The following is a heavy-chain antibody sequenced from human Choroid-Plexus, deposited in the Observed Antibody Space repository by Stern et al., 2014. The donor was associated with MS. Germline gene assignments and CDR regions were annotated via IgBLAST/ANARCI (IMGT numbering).Heavy chain of an antibody. CDR3: AKDRPYLTYFFDH. Sequence: VHLVESGGGVVQPGRPLRLSCVASGFTFGSCAMHWVRQAPGKRLEWVAGVSYDGSNKYYAGSVKGGFTISRDNSQNTLYMQMSSRRPEDTAVYYCAKDRPYLTYFFDHGGQGYLVTVS. V-gene: IGHV3-30*18. CDR1: GFTFGSCA. CDR2: VSYDGSNK. D-gene: IGHD2/OR15-2a*01. J-gene: IGHJ5*02.